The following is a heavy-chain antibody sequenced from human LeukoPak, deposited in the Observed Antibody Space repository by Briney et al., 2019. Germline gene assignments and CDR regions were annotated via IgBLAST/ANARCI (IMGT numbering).Heavy chain of an antibody. V-gene: IGHV3-21*01. CDR1: GYTFSRFS. CDR3: VRLRRNSDSSGYYYYYDY. Sequence: PGGSLRLSCAASGYTFSRFSINWVRQAPGKGLEWVSSISVRSNYIYYADSVRGRFSISRDDARNSLYLQMSSLRAEDTAVYYCVRLRRNSDSSGYYYYYDYWGQGTLVTVSS. D-gene: IGHD3-22*01. J-gene: IGHJ4*02. CDR2: ISVRSNYI.